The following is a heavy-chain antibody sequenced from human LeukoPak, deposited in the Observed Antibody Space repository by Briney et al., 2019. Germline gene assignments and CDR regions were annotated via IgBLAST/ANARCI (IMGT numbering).Heavy chain of an antibody. J-gene: IGHJ4*02. CDR3: LKGSLYSSGCYDY. Sequence: GGSLRLPCAASGFTFRSYAMNWVSQVPGKGLEWVSRLSRSGVGTYYADSVKGRFTISRDNSNNTLFLQMNSLRAEDTAVFYCLKGSLYSSGCYDYWGQGRLVSVSA. D-gene: IGHD6-19*01. CDR1: GFTFRSYA. CDR2: LSRSGVGT. V-gene: IGHV3-23*01.